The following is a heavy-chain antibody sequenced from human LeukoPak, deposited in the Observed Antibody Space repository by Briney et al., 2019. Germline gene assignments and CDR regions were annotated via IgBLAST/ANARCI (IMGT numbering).Heavy chain of an antibody. J-gene: IGHJ6*02. V-gene: IGHV4-34*01. CDR3: ASSRTYCSSTSCPPSDV. D-gene: IGHD2-2*01. CDR1: GGSFSGYY. Sequence: SETLSLTCSVYGGSFSGYYWSWIRQPPGKGLEWMGEINHSGSTNYHPSLKSRVTISVDTSKNQCSLKLSSVTAADTAVYYCASSRTYCSSTSCPPSDVWGQGTTVTVSS. CDR2: INHSGST.